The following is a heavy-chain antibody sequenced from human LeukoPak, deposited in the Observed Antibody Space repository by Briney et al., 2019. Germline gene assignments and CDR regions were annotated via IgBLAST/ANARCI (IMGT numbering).Heavy chain of an antibody. CDR3: AKGGPIEMATIGDY. CDR2: ISWNSGSI. V-gene: IGHV3-9*01. J-gene: IGHJ4*02. Sequence: PGGSLRLSCAASGFTFDDYAMHWVRQAPGKGLEWVSGISWNSGSIGYADSVKGRFTISRDNAKNSLYLQMNSLRAEDTALYYCAKGGPIEMATIGDYWGQGTLVTVSS. CDR1: GFTFDDYA. D-gene: IGHD5-24*01.